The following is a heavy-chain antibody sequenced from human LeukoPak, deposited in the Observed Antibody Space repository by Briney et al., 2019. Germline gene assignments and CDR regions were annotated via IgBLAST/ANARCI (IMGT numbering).Heavy chain of an antibody. CDR3: ARGRRDGYNLGY. CDR1: GFNVTTNY. CDR2: IYSGGTT. D-gene: IGHD5-24*01. J-gene: IGHJ4*02. Sequence: PGGSLRLSCAASGFNVTTNYMSWVRQAPGKGLEWVSVIYSGGTTYYADSVKGRFTISRDISKNTLFLQMNSLRAEDTAVYYCARGRRDGYNLGYWGQGTLVAVSS. V-gene: IGHV3-53*01.